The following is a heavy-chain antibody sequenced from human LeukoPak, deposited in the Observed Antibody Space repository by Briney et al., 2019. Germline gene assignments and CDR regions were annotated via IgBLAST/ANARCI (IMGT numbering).Heavy chain of an antibody. D-gene: IGHD2-2*01. CDR1: GYAFSGYY. CDR3: AREGCSRSSCYGFPPQGMDV. CDR2: ISPSGDST. Sequence: GASVKVSCKASGYAFSGYYLHWVRQAPGQGPEWMGIISPSGDSTTYAQRFRGRVTMTRDTPTSTVYMELSSLRSEDTAVYYCAREGCSRSSCYGFPPQGMDVWGKGTTVTVSS. J-gene: IGHJ6*04. V-gene: IGHV1-46*01.